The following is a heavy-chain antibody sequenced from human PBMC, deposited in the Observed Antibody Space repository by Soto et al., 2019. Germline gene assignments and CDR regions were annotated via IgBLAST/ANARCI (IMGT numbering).Heavy chain of an antibody. D-gene: IGHD3-22*01. J-gene: IGHJ4*02. CDR1: GFTFSRFA. CDR3: AKARYYDSTGYLYYFDY. V-gene: IGHV3-23*01. CDR2: ITGSGDYT. Sequence: PGGSLRLSCEASGFTFSRFAMSWVRQAPGKGLEWVSSITGSGDYTYYADSVKGRFTISRDNSKNTLYLQMNSLRAEDTAVYYCAKARYYDSTGYLYYFDYWGQGTLVTVSS.